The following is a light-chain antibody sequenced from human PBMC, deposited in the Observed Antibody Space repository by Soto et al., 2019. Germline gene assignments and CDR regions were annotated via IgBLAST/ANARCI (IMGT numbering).Light chain of an antibody. CDR2: LGY. CDR3: MQTLDSRT. Sequence: DSVMTQSPLCRTVTPGEPASISCRSSRSLLKANGYTYFHWFLQKPGQSPQLLIYLGYNRAPGVPDRFSGTGSGTDFTLKISRVEAEDVGVYYCMQTLDSRTFGQGTKVDIK. J-gene: IGKJ1*01. CDR1: RSLLKANGYTY. V-gene: IGKV2-28*01.